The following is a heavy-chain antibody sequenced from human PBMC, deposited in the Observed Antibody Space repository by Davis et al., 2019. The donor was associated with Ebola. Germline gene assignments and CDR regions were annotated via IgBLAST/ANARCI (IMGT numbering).Heavy chain of an antibody. CDR2: IWYDGSNK. CDR1: GFTFSSYG. Sequence: GESLKISCAASGFTFSSYGIHWVRQAPGKGLEWVAVIWYDGSNKYYADSVKGRFTISRDNSKNTLYLQMNSLRAEDTAVYYCAREGYYDQIDYWGQGTLVTVSS. D-gene: IGHD3-3*01. V-gene: IGHV3-33*01. J-gene: IGHJ4*02. CDR3: AREGYYDQIDY.